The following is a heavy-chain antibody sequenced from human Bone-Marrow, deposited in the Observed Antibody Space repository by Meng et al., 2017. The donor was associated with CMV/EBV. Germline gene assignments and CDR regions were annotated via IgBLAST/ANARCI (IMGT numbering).Heavy chain of an antibody. D-gene: IGHD2-2*01. CDR3: TTLPAAIWVGESDGMDV. CDR2: IRSKAYGGTT. Sequence: GESLKISCTASGFTFGDYAMSWVRQAPGKGLEWVGFIRSKAYGGTTEYAASVKGRFTISRDDSKSIAYLQMNSLKTEDTAVYYCTTLPAAIWVGESDGMDVWGQGTTVTVSS. CDR1: GFTFGDYA. V-gene: IGHV3-49*04. J-gene: IGHJ6*02.